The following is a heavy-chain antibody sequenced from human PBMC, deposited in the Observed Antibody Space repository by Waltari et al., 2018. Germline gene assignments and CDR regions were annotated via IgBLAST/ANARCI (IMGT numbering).Heavy chain of an antibody. J-gene: IGHJ6*02. V-gene: IGHV4-34*01. CDR1: GGSFSGYY. Sequence: QVQLQQWGAGLLKPSETLSLTCAVYGGSFSGYYWSWTRQPPGKGLEWIGEINHSGSTNYNPSLKSRVTISVDTSKNQFSLKLSSVTAADTAVYYCARGGRGVIITFNYYGMDVWGQGTTVTVSS. CDR3: ARGGRGVIITFNYYGMDV. CDR2: INHSGST. D-gene: IGHD3-10*01.